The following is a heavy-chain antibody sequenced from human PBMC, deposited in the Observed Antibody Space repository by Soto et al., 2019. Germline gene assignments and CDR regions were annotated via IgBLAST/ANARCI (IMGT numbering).Heavy chain of an antibody. J-gene: IGHJ4*02. V-gene: IGHV1-69*01. CDR3: ARDIEYYYDSSGYYLSFGY. CDR2: IIPIFGTA. D-gene: IGHD3-22*01. CDR1: GGTFSSYA. Sequence: QVQRVQSGAEVKKPGSSVKVSCKASGGTFSSYAISWVRQAPGQGLEWMGGIIPIFGTANYAQKFQGRVTITADESTSTAYMELSSLRSEDTAVYYCARDIEYYYDSSGYYLSFGYWGQGTLVTVSS.